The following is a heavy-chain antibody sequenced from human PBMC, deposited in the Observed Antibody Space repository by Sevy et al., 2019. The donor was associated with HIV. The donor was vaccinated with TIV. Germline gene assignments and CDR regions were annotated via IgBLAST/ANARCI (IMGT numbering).Heavy chain of an antibody. CDR3: AKDVY. CDR2: IKEDGSEK. CDR1: GFTFSTHW. Sequence: GGSLRLSCAASGFTFSTHWMSWVRQAPGKGLEWVANIKEDGSEKYYVDSVKGRFTISRDNAKNLLFLQMNSLRAEDTAVYYCAKDVYWGQGTLVTVSS. V-gene: IGHV3-7*03. J-gene: IGHJ4*02.